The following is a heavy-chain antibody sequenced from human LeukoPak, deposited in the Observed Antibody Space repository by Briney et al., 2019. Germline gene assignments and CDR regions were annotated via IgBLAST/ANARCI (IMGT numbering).Heavy chain of an antibody. D-gene: IGHD4-17*01. CDR1: GGSISSYY. J-gene: IGHJ3*02. Sequence: SETLSLTCIVSGGSISSYYWSWIRQPPGKGLEWIGYIYYSGSTNYNPSLKSRVTISVDTSKNQSSLKLSSVTAADTAVYYCARDRTVTYADAFDIWGQGTMVTVSS. CDR3: ARDRTVTYADAFDI. CDR2: IYYSGST. V-gene: IGHV4-59*12.